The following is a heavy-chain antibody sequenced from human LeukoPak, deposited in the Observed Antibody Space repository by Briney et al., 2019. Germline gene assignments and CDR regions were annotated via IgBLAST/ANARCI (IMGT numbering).Heavy chain of an antibody. CDR3: ARARCSSTSCYTFDY. CDR2: IYYSGST. J-gene: IGHJ4*02. Sequence: PSETLSLTCTVSGGSISSGDYYWSWIRQPPGKGLEWIVYIYYSGSTYYNPSLKSRVTISVDTSKNQFSLKLSSVTAADTAVYYCARARCSSTSCYTFDYWGQGTLVTVSS. V-gene: IGHV4-30-4*01. CDR1: GGSISSGDYY. D-gene: IGHD2-2*02.